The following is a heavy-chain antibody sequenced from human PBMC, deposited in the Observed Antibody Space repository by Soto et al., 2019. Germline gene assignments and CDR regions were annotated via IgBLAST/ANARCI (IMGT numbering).Heavy chain of an antibody. D-gene: IGHD2-8*01. CDR2: ISPYSGNT. CDR3: ARLACTKAVCYPPFEY. CDR1: GYTFTYYA. V-gene: IGHV1-18*01. Sequence: QVQLVQAGAEVRKPGASVKVSCKASGYTFTYYAFSWVRQAPGQGLEWMGWISPYSGNTNYAQRLQGRATMTTYTSTSTAYMELRSLRSDDPAVYYCARLACTKAVCYPPFEYWGQGTLVTVSS. J-gene: IGHJ4*02.